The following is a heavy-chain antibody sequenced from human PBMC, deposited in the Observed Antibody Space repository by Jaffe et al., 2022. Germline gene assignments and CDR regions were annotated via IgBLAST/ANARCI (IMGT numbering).Heavy chain of an antibody. Sequence: EVQLLESGGGLIQPPGGSLRLSCAASGFTFSNYAMRWVRQAPGKGLEWVSAIDDRGYKTYYADSVKGRFTISRDNSKNTLYLQMSNLRVDDTAVYYCAKVYGAGTQSRYFMDVWGKGTTVTVSS. J-gene: IGHJ6*04. CDR1: GFTFSNYA. CDR2: IDDRGYKT. CDR3: AKVYGAGTQSRYFMDV. D-gene: IGHD3-10*01. V-gene: IGHV3-23*01.